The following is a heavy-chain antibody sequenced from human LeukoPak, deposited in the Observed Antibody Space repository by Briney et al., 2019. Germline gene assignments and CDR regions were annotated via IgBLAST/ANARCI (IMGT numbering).Heavy chain of an antibody. D-gene: IGHD1-14*01. CDR2: INHSRST. CDR1: GGSFSGYS. Sequence: SETLSLTCAVYGGSFSGYSWSWIRQPPGKGLEWIGEINHSRSTNYNPSLKSRVTISLDTSKNQFPLKLNSVTAADTAVYYCARGRSPEYYFDYWGQGTLVTVSS. J-gene: IGHJ4*02. V-gene: IGHV4-34*01. CDR3: ARGRSPEYYFDY.